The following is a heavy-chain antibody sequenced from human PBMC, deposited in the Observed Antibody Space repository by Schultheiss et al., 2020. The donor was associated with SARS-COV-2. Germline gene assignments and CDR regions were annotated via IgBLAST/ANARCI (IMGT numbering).Heavy chain of an antibody. J-gene: IGHJ4*02. V-gene: IGHV3-30-3*01. CDR1: GFTFSTYA. CDR2: ISYDGSNK. Sequence: SLRLSCAASGFTFSTYAMHWVRQAPGKGLEWVAVISYDGSNKYYADSVKGRFTISRDNSKNTLYLQMNSLRAEDTAVYYCARGHSSGYYNYFDYWGQGTLVTVAS. CDR3: ARGHSSGYYNYFDY. D-gene: IGHD3-22*01.